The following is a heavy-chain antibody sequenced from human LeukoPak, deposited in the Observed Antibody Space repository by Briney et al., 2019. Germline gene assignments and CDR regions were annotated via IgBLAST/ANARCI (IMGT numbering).Heavy chain of an antibody. J-gene: IGHJ4*02. CDR1: GFTFSSYA. D-gene: IGHD3-22*01. CDR2: ISGSGGST. Sequence: GGSLRLSCAASGFTFSSYAMSWVRQAPGKGLEWVSAISGSGGSTYYADSAKGRFTISRDNSKNTLYLQMNSLRAEDTAVYYCATNPHYYDSSGPFHWGQGTLVTVSS. CDR3: ATNPHYYDSSGPFH. V-gene: IGHV3-23*01.